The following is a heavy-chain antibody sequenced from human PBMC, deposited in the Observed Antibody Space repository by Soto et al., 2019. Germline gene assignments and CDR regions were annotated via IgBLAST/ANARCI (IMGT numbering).Heavy chain of an antibody. CDR1: GYTFTSYY. V-gene: IGHV1-46*03. Sequence: ASVKVSFKASGYTFTSYYMHWVRQAPGQGLEWMGIINPSGGSTSYAQKFQGRVTMTRDTSTSTVYMELSSLRSEDTAVYYCAREVVVPAAEKEWFDPWGQGTLVTVSS. J-gene: IGHJ5*02. CDR3: AREVVVPAAEKEWFDP. D-gene: IGHD2-2*01. CDR2: INPSGGST.